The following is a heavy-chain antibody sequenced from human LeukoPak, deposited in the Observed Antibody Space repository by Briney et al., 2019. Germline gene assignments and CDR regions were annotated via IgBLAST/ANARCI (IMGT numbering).Heavy chain of an antibody. CDR1: GRSISSSSYY. D-gene: IGHD2-2*02. J-gene: IGHJ4*02. Sequence: SETLSLSCTVSGRSISSSSYYWGWIRQPPGKGLEWIGSIYYSGSTYYNPSLKSRVTISVDTSKNQFSLKLSSVTAADTAVYYCAYTSPFDYWGQGTLVTVSS. V-gene: IGHV4-39*01. CDR2: IYYSGST. CDR3: AYTSPFDY.